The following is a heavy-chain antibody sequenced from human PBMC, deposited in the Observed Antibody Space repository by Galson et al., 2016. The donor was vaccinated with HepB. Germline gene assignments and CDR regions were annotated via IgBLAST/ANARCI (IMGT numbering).Heavy chain of an antibody. Sequence: SETLSLTCTVSGGSIISHYWTWIRQPPGKGLEWIGNIYYRGSTNYNPSLKSRVTISVDMSKNHLSLNLDSVTAADTSVYYCASGGGDAANYFWGQGTLVTVSS. CDR3: ASGGGDAANYF. CDR1: GGSIISHY. CDR2: IYYRGST. V-gene: IGHV4-59*11. J-gene: IGHJ4*02. D-gene: IGHD2-15*01.